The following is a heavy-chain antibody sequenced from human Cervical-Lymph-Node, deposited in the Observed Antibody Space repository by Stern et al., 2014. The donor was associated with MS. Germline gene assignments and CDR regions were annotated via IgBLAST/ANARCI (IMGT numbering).Heavy chain of an antibody. Sequence: VQLVQSGPGLVKPSETLSLTCTVSGDSISSYYWSWIRQPPGKGLEWIGHVYYSGTTYYNPSLTGRVPISVDTPKKQFSLKLNSVTAADTAVYYCARLSTVVDYWGQGTLVTVSS. CDR2: VYYSGTT. D-gene: IGHD4-23*01. CDR3: ARLSTVVDY. CDR1: GDSISSYY. J-gene: IGHJ4*02. V-gene: IGHV4-59*08.